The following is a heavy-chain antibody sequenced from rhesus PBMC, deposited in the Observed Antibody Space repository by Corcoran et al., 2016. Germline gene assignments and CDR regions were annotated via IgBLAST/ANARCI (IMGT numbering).Heavy chain of an antibody. CDR3: ARNEFPYYFDY. Sequence: QVTLKASGPALVKPTQTRTLTCTFTGSSLSTSGMGVGRIRQHSRKTLEWLAHIYWNDDKYYGTSLKSRLAISKDTSTNQVVLTMTNMDPVDTATCYCARNEFPYYFDYWSQGVLVTVSS. V-gene: IGHV2-1*01. CDR1: GSSLSTSGMG. CDR2: IYWNDDK. D-gene: IGHD3-3*01. J-gene: IGHJ4*01.